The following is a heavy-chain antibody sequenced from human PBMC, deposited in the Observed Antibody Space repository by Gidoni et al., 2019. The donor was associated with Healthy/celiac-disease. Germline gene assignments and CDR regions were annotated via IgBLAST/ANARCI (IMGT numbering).Heavy chain of an antibody. V-gene: IGHV4-34*01. CDR2: INHSGST. CDR1: GGSFSGYY. J-gene: IGHJ3*02. CDR3: ARRITMVSQPFDI. Sequence: QVQLQQWGAGLLKPSETLSLTCAVYGGSFSGYYWSWIRQPPGKGLEWIGEINHSGSTNYNPSLKSRVTISVDTSKNQFSLKLSSVTAADTAVYYCARRITMVSQPFDIWGQGTMVTVSS. D-gene: IGHD3-10*01.